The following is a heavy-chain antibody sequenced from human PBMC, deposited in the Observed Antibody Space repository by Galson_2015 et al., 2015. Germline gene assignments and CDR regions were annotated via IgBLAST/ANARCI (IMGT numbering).Heavy chain of an antibody. CDR3: AREEGQVGLGQEKYVDD. CDR2: VSHDGFDE. V-gene: IGHV3-33*05. D-gene: IGHD2-15*01. CDR1: GFTFSTYD. Sequence: SLRLSCAASGFTFSTYDMHWVRQAPGEGLEWVAVVSHDGFDEYYADSVKGRFTISRDKSKNTVNLELNKLRAEDTAMYYCAREEGQVGLGQEKYVDDWGQGILVAGSA. J-gene: IGHJ1*01.